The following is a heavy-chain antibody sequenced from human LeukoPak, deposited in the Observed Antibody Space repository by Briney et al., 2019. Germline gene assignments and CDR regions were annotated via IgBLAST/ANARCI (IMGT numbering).Heavy chain of an antibody. CDR1: GFTFSSYG. CDR2: IWYDGSNK. D-gene: IGHD2-2*02. V-gene: IGHV3-30*19. J-gene: IGHJ6*02. CDR3: AREGSEYQLLYHYYYYGMDV. Sequence: HPGGSLRLSCAASGFTFSSYGMHWVRQAPGKGLEWVAVIWYDGSNKYYADSVKGRFTISRDNSKNTLYLQMNSLRAEDTAVYYCAREGSEYQLLYHYYYYGMDVWGQGTTVTVSS.